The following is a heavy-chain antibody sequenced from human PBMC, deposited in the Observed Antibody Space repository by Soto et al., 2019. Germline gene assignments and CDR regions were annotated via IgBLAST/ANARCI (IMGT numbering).Heavy chain of an antibody. CDR3: ARSSGGNFGIIIEGSNWFDP. J-gene: IGHJ5*02. D-gene: IGHD3-3*01. Sequence: GASVKVSCKAPGDTFTSYYLNWVRQAPGQGLEWMGVINPHGGSTKYAQKFQGRITMTRDTSRSTVYMELSSLRSDDTVIYYCARSSGGNFGIIIEGSNWFDPWGQGTLVTVSS. CDR1: GDTFTSYY. CDR2: INPHGGST. V-gene: IGHV1-46*01.